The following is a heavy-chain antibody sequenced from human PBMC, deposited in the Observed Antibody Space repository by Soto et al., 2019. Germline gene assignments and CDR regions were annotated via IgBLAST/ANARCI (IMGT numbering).Heavy chain of an antibody. V-gene: IGHV3-48*04. CDR1: GFTFSSYS. CDR2: ISSSSSTI. CDR3: ARESPYDILTGYPYFDY. Sequence: GGSLRLSCAASGFTFSSYSMNWVRQAPGKGLEWVSYISSSSSTIYYADSVKGRFTISRDNAKNSLYLQMNSLRAEDTAVYYCARESPYDILTGYPYFDYWGQGTLVTVSS. D-gene: IGHD3-9*01. J-gene: IGHJ4*02.